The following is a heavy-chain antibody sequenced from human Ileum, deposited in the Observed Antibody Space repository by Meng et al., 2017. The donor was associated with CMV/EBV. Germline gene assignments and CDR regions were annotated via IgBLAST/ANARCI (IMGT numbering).Heavy chain of an antibody. CDR1: GDSMNDYF. V-gene: IGHV4-4*07. CDR3: ARWGSGMSPTADWFDP. J-gene: IGHJ5*02. CDR2: IYSNGAT. Sequence: QVHLPGAGLGMVKPSVTLSCTVTGSGDSMNDYFWTWIPQPAGNGLEWIGRIYSNGATNSNPSLQSRVTMSIDTSKNQFSLKVTSVTAADTAVYYCARWGSGMSPTADWFDPWGQGTLVTASS. D-gene: IGHD2-15*01.